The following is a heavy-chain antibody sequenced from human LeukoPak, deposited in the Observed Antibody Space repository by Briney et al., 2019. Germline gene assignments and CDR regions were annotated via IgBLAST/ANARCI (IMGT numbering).Heavy chain of an antibody. Sequence: SETLSLTCTVSGGSFSSYYWSWIRLPPGKGPEWIGYVYYSGSTNYNPSLKSRVTISVATSKNQFSLKLSSVTAADTAVYYCARGRLARAPYFDYWGQGTLVIVSS. J-gene: IGHJ4*02. V-gene: IGHV4-59*01. D-gene: IGHD3-10*01. CDR2: VYYSGST. CDR3: ARGRLARAPYFDY. CDR1: GGSFSSYY.